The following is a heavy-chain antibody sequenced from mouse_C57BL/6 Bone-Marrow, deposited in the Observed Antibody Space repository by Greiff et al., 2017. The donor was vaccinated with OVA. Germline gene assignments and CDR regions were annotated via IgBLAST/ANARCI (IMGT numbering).Heavy chain of an antibody. Sequence: EVQGVESGGDLVKPGGSLKLSCAASGFTFSSYGMSWVRQTPDKRLEWVATISSGGSYTYYPDSVKGRFTISRDNAKNTLYLQMSSLKSEDTAMYYCARSFITTVVAPDYWGQGTTLTGSS. D-gene: IGHD1-1*01. CDR2: ISSGGSYT. V-gene: IGHV5-6*01. J-gene: IGHJ2*01. CDR3: ARSFITTVVAPDY. CDR1: GFTFSSYG.